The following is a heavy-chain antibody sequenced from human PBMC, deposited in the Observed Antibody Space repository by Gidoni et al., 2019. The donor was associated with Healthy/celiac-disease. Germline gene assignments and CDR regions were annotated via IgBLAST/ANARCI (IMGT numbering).Heavy chain of an antibody. CDR2: ISYDGSNK. V-gene: IGHV3-30*03. D-gene: IGHD6-13*01. J-gene: IGHJ4*02. Sequence: QVQLVESGGGVVQPGRSLRLSCAASGFTFMSYGMHWVRQAPGKGLEWGAVISYDGSNKYYADYVKGRFTISRDNSKNTLYLQMNSRRAEDTGVYYCASGGGSSSLFDYWGQGTLVTVSS. CDR3: ASGGGSSSLFDY. CDR1: GFTFMSYG.